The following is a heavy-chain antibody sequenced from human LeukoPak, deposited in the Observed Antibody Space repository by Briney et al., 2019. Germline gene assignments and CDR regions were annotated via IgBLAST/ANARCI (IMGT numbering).Heavy chain of an antibody. V-gene: IGHV3-9*01. J-gene: IGHJ4*02. CDR2: ISWNSGST. CDR3: AKDSGDILTGCTFDY. D-gene: IGHD3-9*01. Sequence: GGSLRLSCAASGFTFDDYAMHWVRQAPGKGLEWVSGISWNSGSTGYADSVKGRFTISRDNAKNSLYLEMNSLRAEDTALYYCAKDSGDILTGCTFDYWGQGTLVTVSS. CDR1: GFTFDDYA.